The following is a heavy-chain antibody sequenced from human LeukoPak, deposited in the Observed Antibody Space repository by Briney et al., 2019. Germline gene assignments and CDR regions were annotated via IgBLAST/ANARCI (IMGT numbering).Heavy chain of an antibody. J-gene: IGHJ4*02. V-gene: IGHV4-30-4*07. CDR3: ARADITIFGVVIMPYYFDY. CDR2: IYYSGST. Sequence: PSQTLSLTCAVSGGSISSGGYSWSWIRQPPGKGLEWIGYIYYSGSTYYNPSLKSRVTISVDTSKNQFSLKLSSVTAADTAVYYCARADITIFGVVIMPYYFDYWGQGTLVTVSS. CDR1: GGSISSGGYS. D-gene: IGHD3-3*01.